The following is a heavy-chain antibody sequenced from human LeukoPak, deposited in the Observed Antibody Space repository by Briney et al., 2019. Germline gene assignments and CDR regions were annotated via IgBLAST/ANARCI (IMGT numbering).Heavy chain of an antibody. D-gene: IGHD3-3*01. V-gene: IGHV3-21*01. Sequence: PGGSLRLSCAASGFTFSSYSMNWVRQAPGKGLEWVSSISSSSSYIYYADSVKGRFTISRDNSKNTLYLQMNSLRAEDTAVYYCAKEGPYDFWSGYYTLYWYFDLWGRGTLVTVSS. CDR3: AKEGPYDFWSGYYTLYWYFDL. CDR2: ISSSSSYI. J-gene: IGHJ2*01. CDR1: GFTFSSYS.